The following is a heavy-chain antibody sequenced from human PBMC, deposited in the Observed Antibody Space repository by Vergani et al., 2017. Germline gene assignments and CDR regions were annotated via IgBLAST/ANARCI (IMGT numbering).Heavy chain of an antibody. CDR3: ASLATGTTPMNDAFDI. CDR2: IDPSDSYT. D-gene: IGHD1-1*01. V-gene: IGHV5-10-1*03. J-gene: IGHJ3*02. CDR1: GYSFTSYW. Sequence: EVQLVQSGAEVEKPGESLRISCKGSGYSFTSYWISWVRQMPRKGLEWMGRIDPSDSYTNYSPSFQGHVTISADKSISTAYLQWSSLKASDTAMYYCASLATGTTPMNDAFDIWGQGTMVTVSS.